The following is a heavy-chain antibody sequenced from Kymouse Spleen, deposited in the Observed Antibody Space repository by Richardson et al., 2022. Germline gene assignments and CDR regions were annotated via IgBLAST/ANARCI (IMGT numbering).Heavy chain of an antibody. D-gene: IGHD1-7*01. CDR3: AREYNWNYNYFDY. Sequence: QVQLVESGGGVVQPGRSLRLSCAASGFTFSSYGMHWVRQAPGKGLEWVAVIWYDGSNKYYADSVKGRFTISRDNSKNTLYLQMNSLRAEDTAVYYCAREYNWNYNYFDYWGQGTLVTVSS. CDR2: IWYDGSNK. V-gene: IGHV3-33*01. J-gene: IGHJ4*02. CDR1: GFTFSSYG.